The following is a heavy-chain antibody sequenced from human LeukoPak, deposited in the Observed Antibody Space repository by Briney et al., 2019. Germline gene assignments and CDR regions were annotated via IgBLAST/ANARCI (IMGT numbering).Heavy chain of an antibody. CDR1: GYTFTGYY. D-gene: IGHD2-2*01. CDR2: INPNSGGT. V-gene: IGHV1-2*02. CDR3: ARAFSSTRPEFDY. J-gene: IGHJ4*02. Sequence: ASVKVSCKASGYTFTGYYMHWVRQAPGQGLEWMGWINPNSGGTNYAQKFQGRVTMTRDTSISTVYMELSRLRSDDTAVYYCARAFSSTRPEFDYWGQGTLVTVSS.